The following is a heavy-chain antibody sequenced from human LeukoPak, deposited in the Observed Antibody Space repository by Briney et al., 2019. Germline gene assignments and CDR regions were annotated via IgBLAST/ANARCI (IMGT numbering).Heavy chain of an antibody. D-gene: IGHD4-23*01. V-gene: IGHV3-9*01. CDR3: ASGHYGGNIDY. CDR1: GFTFDDYA. Sequence: GRSLRLSCAASGFTFDDYAMHWVREAPGKGLGWVSGISWNSGSIGYADSVKGRFTISRDNAKNSLYLQMNSLRAEDTALYYCASGHYGGNIDYWGQGTLVTVSS. J-gene: IGHJ4*02. CDR2: ISWNSGSI.